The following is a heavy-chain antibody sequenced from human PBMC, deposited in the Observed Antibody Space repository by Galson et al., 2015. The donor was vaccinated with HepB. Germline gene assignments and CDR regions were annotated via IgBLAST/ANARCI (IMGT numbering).Heavy chain of an antibody. CDR1: GFTFSSYA. CDR3: ARNPFYPGPAQEYFQH. CDR2: ISSNGGST. J-gene: IGHJ1*01. Sequence: SLRLSCAASGFTFSSYAMHWVRQAPGKGLEYVSAISSNGGSTYYADSVKGRFTISRDNSKNTLYLQMSSLRAEDTAVYYCARNPFYPGPAQEYFQHWGQGTLVTVSS. V-gene: IGHV3-64D*06. D-gene: IGHD3-16*01.